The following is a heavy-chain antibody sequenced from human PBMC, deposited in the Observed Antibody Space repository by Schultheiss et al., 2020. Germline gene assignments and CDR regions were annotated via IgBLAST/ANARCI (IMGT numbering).Heavy chain of an antibody. J-gene: IGHJ4*02. CDR1: GFTFSSYG. CDR3: ARYSSSWYYFDY. CDR2: IWYDGSNK. D-gene: IGHD6-13*01. V-gene: IGHV3-33*01. Sequence: GSLRLSCAASGFTFSSYGMHWVRQAPGKGLEWVAVIWYDGSNKYYADSVKGRFTISRDNSKNTLYLQMNSLRAEDTAVYYCARYSSSWYYFDYWGQGTLVTVSS.